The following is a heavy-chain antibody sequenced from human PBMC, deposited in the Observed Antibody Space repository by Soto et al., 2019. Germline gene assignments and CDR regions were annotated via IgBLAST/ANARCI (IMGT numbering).Heavy chain of an antibody. D-gene: IGHD2-2*02. CDR3: ARELGYCSSTSCYKGYYGMDV. J-gene: IGHJ6*02. CDR1: GVTVSSSG. Sequence: QPSGSLRLSCAASGVTVSSSGMHWVRQDPGKGLERVAVIWYDGSNKYYADSVKGRFIISRDNSKNTLYLQMNSLRAEDTAVYYCARELGYCSSTSCYKGYYGMDVWGPGTTVTVSS. CDR2: IWYDGSNK. V-gene: IGHV3-33*01.